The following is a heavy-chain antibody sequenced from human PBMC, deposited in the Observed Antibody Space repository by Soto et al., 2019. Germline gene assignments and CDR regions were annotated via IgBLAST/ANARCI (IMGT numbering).Heavy chain of an antibody. CDR2: ISYDGSNK. V-gene: IGHV3-30*18. D-gene: IGHD6-13*01. J-gene: IGHJ4*02. CDR3: AKDPAAGTSY. CDR1: GFTFSSYG. Sequence: QVQLVESGGGVVQPGRSLRLSCAASGFTFSSYGMHWVRQAPGKGLEWVAVISYDGSNKYYADSVKGRFTISRDNSKNTLYLQMNSLRAEDTAVYYCAKDPAAGTSYWGQGTLVTVSS.